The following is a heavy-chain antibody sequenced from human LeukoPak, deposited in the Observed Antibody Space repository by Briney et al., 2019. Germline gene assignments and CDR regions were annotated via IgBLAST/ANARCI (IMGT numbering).Heavy chain of an antibody. V-gene: IGHV3-23*01. J-gene: IGHJ4*02. Sequence: PGASLRLSCAASGFPFSNYAMSWVRPAPGKGLEWVSAILGSGGSTYYADSVKGRFTVSRDNSKSTLYLQMNSLRAEDTALYYCAKWGDYDVLTGYYVPDYWGQGTLVTVSS. CDR1: GFPFSNYA. D-gene: IGHD3-9*01. CDR3: AKWGDYDVLTGYYVPDY. CDR2: ILGSGGST.